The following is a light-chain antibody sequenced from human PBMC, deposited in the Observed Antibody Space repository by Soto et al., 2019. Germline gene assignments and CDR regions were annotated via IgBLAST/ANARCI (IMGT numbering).Light chain of an antibody. Sequence: VLSQSPATLSVSPGQRATLSCRASQTVSNKLAWYQHKPGQAPRLLIYGASSRATGMPDRFSGSGSGTDFSLTISRLVPEDFAVYYCQQYGSSPPITFGQGTRLEIK. J-gene: IGKJ5*01. CDR2: GAS. V-gene: IGKV3-20*01. CDR3: QQYGSSPPIT. CDR1: QTVSNK.